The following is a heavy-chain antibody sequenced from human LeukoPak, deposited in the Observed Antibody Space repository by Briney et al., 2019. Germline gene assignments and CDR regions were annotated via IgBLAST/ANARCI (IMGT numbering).Heavy chain of an antibody. CDR3: ARVANGDYFDF. CDR2: IYFNGYT. CDR1: GASIRSGDYY. J-gene: IGHJ4*02. D-gene: IGHD4-17*01. Sequence: SETLSLTCTVSGASIRSGDYYWSWIRQSPGKGLEWVGYIYFNGYTYYSPSLRSRLAISIDTSKNHFSLNLTSVTAADTAVYYCARVANGDYFDFWGQGTLVTVSS. V-gene: IGHV4-30-4*01.